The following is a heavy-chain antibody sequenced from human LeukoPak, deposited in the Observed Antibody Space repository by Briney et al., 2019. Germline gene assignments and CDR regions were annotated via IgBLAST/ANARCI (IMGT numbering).Heavy chain of an antibody. CDR3: ARGGIVGAAGAYYYYMDV. CDR2: MNPNSGNT. D-gene: IGHD1-26*01. Sequence: GASVKVSCKASGYNFTSYDINWVRQATGQGLEWMGWMNPNSGNTGYAQKFQGRVTITRNTSISTAYMELSSLRSEDTAVYYCARGGIVGAAGAYYYYMDVWGRGTTVTVSS. J-gene: IGHJ6*03. CDR1: GYNFTSYD. V-gene: IGHV1-8*03.